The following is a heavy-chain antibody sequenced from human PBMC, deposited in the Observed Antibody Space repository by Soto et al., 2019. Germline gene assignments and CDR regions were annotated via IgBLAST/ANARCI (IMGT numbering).Heavy chain of an antibody. D-gene: IGHD3-22*01. Sequence: GGSLRLSCAASGFTFSSYSMNWVRQAPGKGLEWVAVIWYDGNNKYYSDSVKGRFSISRDNSKNTLYLQMHSLRGEDTAVYYCAKDRGGYYDSSGQRLGGELDIWGQGTMVTVSS. V-gene: IGHV3-33*06. CDR1: GFTFSSYS. CDR2: IWYDGNNK. CDR3: AKDRGGYYDSSGQRLGGELDI. J-gene: IGHJ3*02.